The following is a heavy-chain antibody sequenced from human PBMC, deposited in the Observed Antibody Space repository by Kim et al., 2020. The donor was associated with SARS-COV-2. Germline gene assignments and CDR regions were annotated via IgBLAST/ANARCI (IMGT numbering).Heavy chain of an antibody. J-gene: IGHJ3*02. Sequence: RFTISRDKAKNSLYLQMNSLRAEDTAVYYCARDDAVVRGYQLLRWYAFDIWGQGTMVTVSS. V-gene: IGHV3-11*04. CDR3: ARDDAVVRGYQLLRWYAFDI. D-gene: IGHD2-2*01.